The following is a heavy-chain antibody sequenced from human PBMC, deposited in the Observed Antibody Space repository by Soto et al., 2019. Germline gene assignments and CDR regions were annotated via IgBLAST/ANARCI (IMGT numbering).Heavy chain of an antibody. CDR1: GYTFTNYW. J-gene: IGHJ6*02. Sequence: PGEALKISCKGSGYTFTNYWICWVRQMPGKGLEWRGIIYPGDSDTKYNPSFQGQVTISADKSITTTYLQWSSLRASDTAIYYCAASVFYYGMDVWGQGTTVTVS. CDR2: IYPGDSDT. V-gene: IGHV5-51*01. CDR3: AASVFYYGMDV.